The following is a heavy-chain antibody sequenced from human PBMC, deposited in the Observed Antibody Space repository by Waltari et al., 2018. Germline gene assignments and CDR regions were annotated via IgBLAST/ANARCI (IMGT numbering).Heavy chain of an antibody. Sequence: QVQLQESGPGLVKPSETLSLTCTVPGGSISSYYWSWIRQPPGKGLEWIGYIYYSGSTNYNPSLKSRVTISVDTSKNQFSLKLSSVTAADTAVYYCARVRAGSSSWYWGAFDIWGQGTMVTVSS. CDR3: ARVRAGSSSWYWGAFDI. CDR1: GGSISSYY. D-gene: IGHD6-13*01. V-gene: IGHV4-59*01. CDR2: IYYSGST. J-gene: IGHJ3*02.